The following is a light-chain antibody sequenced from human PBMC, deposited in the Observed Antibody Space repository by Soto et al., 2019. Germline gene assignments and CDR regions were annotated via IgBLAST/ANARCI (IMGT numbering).Light chain of an antibody. CDR3: ISYTSSGTWV. CDR1: SSDVGSYNR. Sequence: QSALTQPPSVSGSPGQSVTLSCTGTSSDVGSYNRVSWYQQPPGTAPKLMICQVSNRPSGVPDSLSGSKSGNTASLTISGLQGEDEADYFCISYTSSGTWVFGGGTKLAVL. CDR2: QVS. V-gene: IGLV2-18*02. J-gene: IGLJ3*02.